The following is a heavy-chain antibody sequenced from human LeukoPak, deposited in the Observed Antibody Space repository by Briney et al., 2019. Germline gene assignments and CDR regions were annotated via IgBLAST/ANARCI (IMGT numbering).Heavy chain of an antibody. CDR1: GFTFSSYS. V-gene: IGHV3-21*01. Sequence: GGSLRLSCAASGFTFSSYSMNRVRQAPGKGLEWVSSISSSSSYIYYADSVKGRFTISRDNAKNSLYLQMNSLRAEDTAVYYCARVGSGSYGAFDIWGQGTMVTVSS. D-gene: IGHD3-10*01. CDR2: ISSSSSYI. J-gene: IGHJ3*02. CDR3: ARVGSGSYGAFDI.